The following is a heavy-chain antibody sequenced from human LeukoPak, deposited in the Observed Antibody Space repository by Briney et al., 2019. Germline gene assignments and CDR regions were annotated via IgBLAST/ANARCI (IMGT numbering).Heavy chain of an antibody. D-gene: IGHD3-10*01. J-gene: IGHJ5*02. CDR2: ISAYNGNT. CDR3: ARDLRAYYYGSAFDP. CDR1: GYTFTSYG. V-gene: IGHV1-18*01. Sequence: ASVKVSCKASGYTFTSYGISWVRQAPGQGLEWMGWISAYNGNTNYAQKLQGRVTMTTDTSTSTAYMELRSLRSDDTAVYYCARDLRAYYYGSAFDPWGQGTLVTVSS.